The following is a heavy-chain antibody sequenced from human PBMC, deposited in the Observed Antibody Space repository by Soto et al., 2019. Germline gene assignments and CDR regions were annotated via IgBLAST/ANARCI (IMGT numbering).Heavy chain of an antibody. CDR2: ISSNSRTK. D-gene: IGHD2-21*02. Sequence: ESVGGLVQPGGSLRLSCEASGFDFNYWNMNWIRQAPGRGLEWLSYISSNSRTKYYADSVRGRFTISRDNSKNSLYLQMYSLRDEDTAVYYCTRDGGGGDRSDYWGQGTLVTVSS. CDR3: TRDGGGGDRSDY. CDR1: GFDFNYWN. V-gene: IGHV3-48*02. J-gene: IGHJ4*02.